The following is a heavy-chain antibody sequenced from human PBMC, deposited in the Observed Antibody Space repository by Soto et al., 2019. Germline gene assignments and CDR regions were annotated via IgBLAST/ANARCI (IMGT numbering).Heavy chain of an antibody. V-gene: IGHV1-46*03. J-gene: IGHJ4*02. CDR1: GYTFTSYY. CDR3: ARSTMVRGVSIVNFDY. CDR2: INPSGGST. D-gene: IGHD3-10*01. Sequence: ASVKVSCKASGYTFTSYYMHWVRQAPGQGLEWMGIINPSGGSTSYAQKFQGRVTMTRDTSTSTVYMELSSLRSEDTAVYYCARSTMVRGVSIVNFDYWGQGTLVTVSS.